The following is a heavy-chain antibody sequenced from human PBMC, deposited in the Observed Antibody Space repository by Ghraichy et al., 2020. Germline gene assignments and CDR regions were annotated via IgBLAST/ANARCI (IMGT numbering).Heavy chain of an antibody. D-gene: IGHD5-18*01. J-gene: IGHJ4*02. Sequence: SETLSLTCTVSGYSISSGYYWGWIRQPPGKGLEWIGSIYHSGSTYYNPSLKSRVTISVDTSKNQFSLKLSSVTAADTAVYYCARDNHLYSYGYRVDYWGQGTLVTVSS. CDR1: GYSISSGYY. CDR2: IYHSGST. V-gene: IGHV4-38-2*02. CDR3: ARDNHLYSYGYRVDY.